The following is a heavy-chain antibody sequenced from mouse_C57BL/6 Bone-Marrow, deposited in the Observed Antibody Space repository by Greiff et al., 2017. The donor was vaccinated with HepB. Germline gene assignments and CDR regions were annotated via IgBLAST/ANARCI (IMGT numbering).Heavy chain of an antibody. CDR2: ISSGSSTI. CDR3: AREDYGSLPWFAY. D-gene: IGHD1-1*01. J-gene: IGHJ3*01. Sequence: VQLKESGGGLVKPGGSLKLSCAASGFTFSDYGMHWVRQAPEKGLEWVAYISSGSSTIYYADTVKGRFTISRDNAKNTLFLQMTSLRSEDTAMYYCAREDYGSLPWFAYWGQGTLVTVSA. CDR1: GFTFSDYG. V-gene: IGHV5-17*01.